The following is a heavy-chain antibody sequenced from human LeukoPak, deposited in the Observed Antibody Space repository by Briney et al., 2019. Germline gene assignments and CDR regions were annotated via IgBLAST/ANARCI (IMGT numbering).Heavy chain of an antibody. V-gene: IGHV5-51*01. Sequence: GASLEISCEGSGYIFTSYWIGWVRPMPGKGLEWMGIIYPGDSDTRYSPSFQGQVTISADKSISTAYLQWSSLKASDTAMYYCARGRWLQFGVGAFDIWGQGTMVTVSS. D-gene: IGHD5-24*01. CDR3: ARGRWLQFGVGAFDI. CDR1: GYIFTSYW. CDR2: IYPGDSDT. J-gene: IGHJ3*02.